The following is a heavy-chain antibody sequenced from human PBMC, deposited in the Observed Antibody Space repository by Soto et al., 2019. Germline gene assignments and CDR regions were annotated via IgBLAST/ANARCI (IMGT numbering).Heavy chain of an antibody. D-gene: IGHD6-19*01. CDR2: IYPGDSDT. J-gene: IGHJ4*02. CDR1: GYSFTNYW. Sequence: GESLKISCKGSGYSFTNYWIGWVRQMPGKGLEWMGIIYPGDSDTRYSPSFQGQVTISADKSASTAYLQLTSLEASDSAVYYCAKEGEHSSGWANFDYWGQGTLVTVSS. CDR3: AKEGEHSSGWANFDY. V-gene: IGHV5-51*01.